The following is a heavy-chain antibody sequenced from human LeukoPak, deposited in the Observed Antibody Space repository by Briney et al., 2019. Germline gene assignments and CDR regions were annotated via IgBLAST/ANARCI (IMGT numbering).Heavy chain of an antibody. J-gene: IGHJ4*02. Sequence: PGGSLRLSCAASGFTFSDYFMSWIRQAPGKGLEWVANIKQDGSEKYYVDSVKGRFTISRDNAKNSLYLQMNSLRAEDTAVYYCARVADYDCVWGSYRHFDYWGQGTLVTVSS. CDR3: ARVADYDCVWGSYRHFDY. CDR1: GFTFSDYF. D-gene: IGHD3-16*02. CDR2: IKQDGSEK. V-gene: IGHV3-7*01.